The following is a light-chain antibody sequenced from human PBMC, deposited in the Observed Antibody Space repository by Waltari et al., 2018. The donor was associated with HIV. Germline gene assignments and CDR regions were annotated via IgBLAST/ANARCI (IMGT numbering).Light chain of an antibody. Sequence: QSALTQPASVSGSPGQSITISCTGTSSDVGDYNYVSWYQQYPGKAPKLIIYDVSNRPSGVSNRFSGSKSGNTASLTISGLQTEDEADYYCSSYTSSSTRVFGTGTKVTV. CDR3: SSYTSSSTRV. J-gene: IGLJ1*01. CDR2: DVS. V-gene: IGLV2-14*01. CDR1: SSDVGDYNY.